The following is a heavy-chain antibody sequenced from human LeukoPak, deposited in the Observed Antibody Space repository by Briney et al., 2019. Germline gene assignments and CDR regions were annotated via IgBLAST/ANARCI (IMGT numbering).Heavy chain of an antibody. CDR1: GYTFTGYY. J-gene: IGHJ4*02. CDR2: INPNSGGT. CDR3: ARHNYYDSSGYEY. Sequence: GASVKVSCKASGYTFTGYYMHWVRQAPGQGLEWMGWINPNSGGTSYAQKFQGRVTMTRDTSISTAYMELSRLRSDDTAVYYCARHNYYDSSGYEYWGQGTLVTVSS. V-gene: IGHV1-2*02. D-gene: IGHD3-22*01.